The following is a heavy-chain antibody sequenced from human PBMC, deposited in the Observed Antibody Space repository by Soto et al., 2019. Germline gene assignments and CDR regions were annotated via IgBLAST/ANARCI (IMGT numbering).Heavy chain of an antibody. V-gene: IGHV3-53*01. D-gene: IGHD4-17*01. Sequence: GGSLRLSCAASGFTVSSNYMSWARQAPGKGLEWVSVIYSGGSTYYADSVKGRFTISRDNSKNTLYLQMNSLRAEDTAVYYCARDLDYGGNSAAPWFDPWGQGTLVTVSS. J-gene: IGHJ5*02. CDR1: GFTVSSNY. CDR3: ARDLDYGGNSAAPWFDP. CDR2: IYSGGST.